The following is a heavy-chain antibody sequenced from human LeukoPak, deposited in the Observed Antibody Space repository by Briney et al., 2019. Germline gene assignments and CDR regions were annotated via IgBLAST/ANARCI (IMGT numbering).Heavy chain of an antibody. J-gene: IGHJ4*02. CDR3: ARASSSWFDY. CDR1: GFTFSSYA. D-gene: IGHD6-13*01. V-gene: IGHV3-30-3*01. Sequence: PGGSLRLSCAASGFTFSSYAMHWVRQAPGKGLEWVAVISYDGSNKYYADSVKGRFTISRDNPKNSLYLQMNSLRAEGTAVYYCARASSSWFDYWGQGTLVTVS. CDR2: ISYDGSNK.